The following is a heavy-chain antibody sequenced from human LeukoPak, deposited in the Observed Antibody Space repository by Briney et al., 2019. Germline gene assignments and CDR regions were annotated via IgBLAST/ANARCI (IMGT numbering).Heavy chain of an antibody. V-gene: IGHV7-4-1*02. Sequence: ASVKVSCKASGYTFTSYAMNWVRQAPGQGLEWMGWINTNTGNPTYAQGFTGRFVFSLDTPVSTAYLQISSLKAEDTAVYYCARDFWSGYYRNFDYWGQGTLVTVSS. CDR2: INTNTGNP. D-gene: IGHD3-3*01. J-gene: IGHJ4*02. CDR1: GYTFTSYA. CDR3: ARDFWSGYYRNFDY.